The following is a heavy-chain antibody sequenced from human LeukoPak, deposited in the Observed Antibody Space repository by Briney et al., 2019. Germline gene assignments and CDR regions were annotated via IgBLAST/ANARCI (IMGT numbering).Heavy chain of an antibody. CDR2: IRGGGSSTI. D-gene: IGHD4-23*01. CDR3: AKDFVSKRLRWSVPDAFDI. V-gene: IGHV3-48*04. Sequence: PGGSLRLSCAASGFRLSSYNMNWVRQAPGKGLEWVSYIRGGGSSTINHADSVKGRFTVSRDDAKNSIYLQMNSLRADDTAVYYCAKDFVSKRLRWSVPDAFDIWGQGTMVTVSS. CDR1: GFRLSSYN. J-gene: IGHJ3*02.